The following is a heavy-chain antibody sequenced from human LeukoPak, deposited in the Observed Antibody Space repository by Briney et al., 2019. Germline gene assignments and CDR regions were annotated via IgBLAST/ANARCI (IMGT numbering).Heavy chain of an antibody. CDR3: ARQSSIYVSGSGGFDP. D-gene: IGHD3-10*01. CDR1: GYTFTSYW. V-gene: IGHV5-51*01. J-gene: IGHJ5*02. CDR2: IYPGDSDT. Sequence: GESLKISCKGSGYTFTSYWIGWVRQMPGKGLEWMGIIYPGDSDTRYSPSFQGQVTISADKSINTAYLQWSRLKAPDTAMYYCARQSSIYVSGSGGFDPWGQGTLVTVSS.